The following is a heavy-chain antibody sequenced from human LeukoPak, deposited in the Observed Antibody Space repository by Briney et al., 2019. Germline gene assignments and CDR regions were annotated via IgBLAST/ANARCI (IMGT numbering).Heavy chain of an antibody. CDR1: GGSISTSDYY. V-gene: IGHV4-39*01. CDR3: ARLRHYDGFDY. D-gene: IGHD3-22*01. Sequence: PSETLSLTCTVSGGSISTSDYYWGWIRQPPGKGLEWIGNIFYSGSTYYSPSLKSRVTISVDTSKNQFSLKLSSVTAADTAVYYCARLRHYDGFDYWGQGTLVTVSS. CDR2: IFYSGST. J-gene: IGHJ4*02.